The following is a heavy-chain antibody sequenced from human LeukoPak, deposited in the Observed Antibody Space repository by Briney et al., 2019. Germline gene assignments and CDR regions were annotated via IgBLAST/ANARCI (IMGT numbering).Heavy chain of an antibody. J-gene: IGHJ4*02. CDR3: SNSDYVYYFDY. CDR2: IYYSGSP. Sequence: SEPLSLTCTVSGRSIHSSSYYWGWVRQPPGKGLEWIERIYYSGSPYYNPSLKSQLTLSVDQSKNQFSLKLSSVPAADPALYYCSNSDYVYYFDYWGQGTLVTVSS. V-gene: IGHV4-39*01. CDR1: GRSIHSSSYY. D-gene: IGHD4/OR15-4a*01.